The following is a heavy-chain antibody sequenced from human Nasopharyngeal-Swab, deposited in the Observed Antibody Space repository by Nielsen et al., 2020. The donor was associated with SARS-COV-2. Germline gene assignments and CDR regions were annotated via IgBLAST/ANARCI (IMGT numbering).Heavy chain of an antibody. V-gene: IGHV4-59*08. D-gene: IGHD6-6*01. CDR1: GGSIRSYH. CDR2: IYYSGST. Sequence: GSLRLSCTVSGGSIRSYHWSWIRQPPGKGLEWIGYIYYSGSTNYNPSLKSRVTISVDTSKNQFSLKLSSVTAADTAVYYCARHRGGYSSSSFDYWGQGTLVTVSS. CDR3: ARHRGGYSSSSFDY. J-gene: IGHJ4*02.